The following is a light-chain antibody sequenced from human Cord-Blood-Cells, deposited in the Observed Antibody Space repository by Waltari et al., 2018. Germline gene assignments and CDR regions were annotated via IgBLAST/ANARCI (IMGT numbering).Light chain of an antibody. CDR1: SSDVGGYKY. J-gene: IGLJ3*02. CDR2: DVS. Sequence: QSALTQPRSVYGSPGQSVTISCTGTSSDVGGYKYVSWYQQHPDKAPKLMIYDVSKRPSGVPDRFSGSKSGNTASLTISGLQAEDEADYYCCSYAGSYTWVFGGGTKLTVL. V-gene: IGLV2-11*01. CDR3: CSYAGSYTWV.